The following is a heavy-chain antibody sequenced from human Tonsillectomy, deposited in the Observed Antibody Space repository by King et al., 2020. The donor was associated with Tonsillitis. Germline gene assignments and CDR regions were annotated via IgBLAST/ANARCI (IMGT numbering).Heavy chain of an antibody. J-gene: IGHJ4*02. CDR1: GXXXXXDG. CDR2: IRSSTGTI. V-gene: IGHV3-48*01. CDR3: ARAPMVRGVITYFDY. D-gene: IGHD3-10*01. Sequence: VQLVESGGGXVXXGXSLXLXXXXSGXXXXXDGXXXVXXAPGKGLEWISYIRSSTGTIYYADSVKGRFTISADNARNSVYLQMNSLRVEDTAVYYCARAPMVRGVITYFDYWGQGTLVTVSS.